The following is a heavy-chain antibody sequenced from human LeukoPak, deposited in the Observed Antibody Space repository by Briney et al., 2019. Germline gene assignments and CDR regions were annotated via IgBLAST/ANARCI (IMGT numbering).Heavy chain of an antibody. CDR2: IKQDGSEK. CDR1: GFTFSSYW. V-gene: IGHV3-7*03. D-gene: IGHD5-18*01. J-gene: IGHJ4*02. Sequence: PGGSLRLSCAASGFTFSSYWMSWVRQAPGKGLEWVANIKQDGSEKYYVDSVKGRFTISRDNSKNTLYLQMNSLRAEDTAVYYCAKAPANYVDTAMGSFDYWGQGTLVTVSS. CDR3: AKAPANYVDTAMGSFDY.